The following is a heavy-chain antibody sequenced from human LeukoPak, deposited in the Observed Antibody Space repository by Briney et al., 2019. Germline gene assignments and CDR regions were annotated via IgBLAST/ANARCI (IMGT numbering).Heavy chain of an antibody. V-gene: IGHV3-7*01. CDR3: ARGGSYYVY. Sequence: GGSPRLSCAASGFTFSGYWMSWVRQAPGKGLEWVANIKQDGSEKYYVDSVKGRFTVSRDNAKNSLYLQMNNLRAEDTAVYYCARGGSYYVYWGQGTLVTVSS. J-gene: IGHJ4*02. D-gene: IGHD3-10*01. CDR1: GFTFSGYW. CDR2: IKQDGSEK.